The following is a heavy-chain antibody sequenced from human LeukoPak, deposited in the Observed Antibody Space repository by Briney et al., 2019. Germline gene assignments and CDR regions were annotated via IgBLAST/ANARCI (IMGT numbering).Heavy chain of an antibody. J-gene: IGHJ4*02. CDR2: ISSSSRDI. Sequence: GGSLRLSCAASGFTFSSYTMNWVRQAPGKGLEWVAAISSSSRDIFYADSVKGRFSISRDNTQNSLSLQMNSLRAEDTAVYYCVREAAATLFDYWGQGTLVTVSS. V-gene: IGHV3-21*01. CDR1: GFTFSSYT. D-gene: IGHD1-26*01. CDR3: VREAAATLFDY.